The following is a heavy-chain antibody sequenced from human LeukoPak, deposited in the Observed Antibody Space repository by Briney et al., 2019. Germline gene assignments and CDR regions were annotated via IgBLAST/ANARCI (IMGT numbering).Heavy chain of an antibody. J-gene: IGHJ4*02. Sequence: SETLSLTCTVSGGSISSSSYYWGWIRQPPGKGLEWIGSIYYSGSTYYNPSLKSRVTISVDTSKNQFSLKLSSVTAADTAVYYCAREEFYYWGQGTLVTVSS. V-gene: IGHV4-39*07. CDR2: IYYSGST. CDR1: GGSISSSSYY. CDR3: AREEFYY.